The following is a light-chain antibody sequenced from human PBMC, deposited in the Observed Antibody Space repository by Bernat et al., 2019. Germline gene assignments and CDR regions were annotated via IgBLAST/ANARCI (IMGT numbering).Light chain of an antibody. J-gene: IGKJ1*01. CDR1: QSVSSN. CDR3: QQRSNWWT. CDR2: DAS. Sequence: EIVLTQSPATLSLSPGERATLSCRASQSVSSNLAWYQQKPGQAPMLLIYDASNRATGIPARFSGSGSGTDFTLTISSLEPEDFAVYYCQQRSNWWTFGQGTKVEIK. V-gene: IGKV3-11*01.